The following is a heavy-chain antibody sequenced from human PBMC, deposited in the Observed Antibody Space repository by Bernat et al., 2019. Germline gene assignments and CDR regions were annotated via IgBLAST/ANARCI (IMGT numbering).Heavy chain of an antibody. D-gene: IGHD5-12*01. V-gene: IGHV1-18*01. CDR1: GYTFTSYYCG. CDR2: ISASNGNT. Sequence: QVQLVQSGAEVKKPGASVKVSCKASGYTFTSYYCGISWVRQAPGQGLEWMGRISASNGNTNYAQRLQGRVTMTTDTSTSTAYMELRSLRSDDTAVYYCARDHNGYDPDYWGQGTLVTVSS. J-gene: IGHJ4*02. CDR3: ARDHNGYDPDY.